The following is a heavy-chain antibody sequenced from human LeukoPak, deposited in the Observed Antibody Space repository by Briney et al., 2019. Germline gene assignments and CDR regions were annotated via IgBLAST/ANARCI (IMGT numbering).Heavy chain of an antibody. V-gene: IGHV1-8*01. CDR3: ARSVDDFWSGYYFDY. D-gene: IGHD3-3*01. CDR2: MNPNSGNT. Sequence: ASVKVSCKASGYTFTSYDINWVRQATGQGLEWMGWMNPNSGNTGYAQKFQGRVTMTRDTSISTAYMELSRLRSDDTAVYYCARSVDDFWSGYYFDYWGQGTLVTVSS. CDR1: GYTFTSYD. J-gene: IGHJ4*02.